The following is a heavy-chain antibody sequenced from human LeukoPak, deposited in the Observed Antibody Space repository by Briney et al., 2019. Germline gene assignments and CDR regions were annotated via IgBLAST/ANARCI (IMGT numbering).Heavy chain of an antibody. D-gene: IGHD2-21*02. CDR2: INPNSGDT. J-gene: IGHJ3*02. V-gene: IGHV1-2*02. CDR1: GYTLTGYY. Sequence: ASVKVSCKASGYTLTGYYMHWMRQAPGQGLEWMGWINPNSGDTNYAENFQGRVTMTRDTSISTAYMELSRLRSDDTAVYYCARGTAIDYLTPDIWGQGTMVTVSS. CDR3: ARGTAIDYLTPDI.